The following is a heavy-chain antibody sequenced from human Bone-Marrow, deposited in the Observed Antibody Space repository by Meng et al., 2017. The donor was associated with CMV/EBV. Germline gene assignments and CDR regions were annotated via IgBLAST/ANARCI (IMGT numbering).Heavy chain of an antibody. V-gene: IGHV1-18*01. Sequence: ASVKVSCKASGYTFISSGIHWVRQAPGQGLEWVGWISTHNGNTNYAKRFQDRITLTTNTSTATAYMELRSLRSDDTSVYYCARGIREHYGSGTFGWFNPWGQGTLVTVSS. CDR2: ISTHNGNT. J-gene: IGHJ5*02. D-gene: IGHD3-10*01. CDR1: GYTFISSG. CDR3: ARGIREHYGSGTFGWFNP.